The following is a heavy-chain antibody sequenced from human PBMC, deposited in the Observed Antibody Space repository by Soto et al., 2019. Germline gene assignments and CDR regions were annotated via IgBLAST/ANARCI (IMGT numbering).Heavy chain of an antibody. CDR2: INSDGSSM. CDR1: GFTFSSYW. D-gene: IGHD2-21*01. J-gene: IGHJ3*02. V-gene: IGHV3-74*01. CDR3: AVIPRPGDGFDI. Sequence: EVQLVESGGGLVQPGGSLRLSCAASGFTFSSYWMHWVRQAPGKGLVWVSRINSDGSSMGYADSVKGRFTISRDNAKNTLYLQMSSLSAEDTAVYYCAVIPRPGDGFDIWGQGTMVTVSS.